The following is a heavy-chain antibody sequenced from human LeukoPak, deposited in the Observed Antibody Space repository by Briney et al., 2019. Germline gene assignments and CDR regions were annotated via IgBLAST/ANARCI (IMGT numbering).Heavy chain of an antibody. V-gene: IGHV3-13*01. D-gene: IGHD3/OR15-3a*01. J-gene: IGHJ6*02. Sequence: GGSLRLSCAASGFTLSDYDIHWVRQPIGKGLDWVSGLGSAGDKYHAGSERGRFTISREDAENSVYLQMSGLGPEDTAIYYCARAKRETSTRPWTSGMDVWGQGTRVTVSS. CDR2: LGSAGDK. CDR3: ARAKRETSTRPWTSGMDV. CDR1: GFTLSDYD.